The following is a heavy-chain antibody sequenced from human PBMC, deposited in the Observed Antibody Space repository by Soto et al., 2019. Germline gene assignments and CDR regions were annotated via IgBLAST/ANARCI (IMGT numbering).Heavy chain of an antibody. V-gene: IGHV3-15*07. J-gene: IGHJ4*02. CDR3: TRGGVSGHYPDY. CDR1: GFSFSDAW. CDR2: IKSKTDGGTT. D-gene: IGHD2-15*01. Sequence: EVQLVESGGGLVKPGESLGLSCAASGFSFSDAWMNWVRQAPGKGLEWVGRIKSKTDGGTTDYAAPVNGRFSISRDDSKNTLYLQMSSLKTGDTAVYYCTRGGVSGHYPDYWVRGTLVTVSS.